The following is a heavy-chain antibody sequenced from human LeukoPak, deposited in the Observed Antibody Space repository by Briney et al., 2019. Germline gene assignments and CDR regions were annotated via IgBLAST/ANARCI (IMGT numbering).Heavy chain of an antibody. CDR3: ARVGSGYDHDAFDI. J-gene: IGHJ3*02. D-gene: IGHD5-12*01. CDR1: GFTFSSYS. V-gene: IGHV3-21*01. Sequence: GGSLRLSCAASGFTFSSYSMNWVRQAPGKGLEWVSSISSSSSYIYYADSVKGRFTISRDNAKNSLYLQINSLRAEDTAVYYCARVGSGYDHDAFDIWGQGTMVTVSS. CDR2: ISSSSSYI.